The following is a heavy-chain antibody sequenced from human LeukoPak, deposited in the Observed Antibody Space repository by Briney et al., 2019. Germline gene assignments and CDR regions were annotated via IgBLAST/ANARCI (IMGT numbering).Heavy chain of an antibody. CDR3: AKVKATGGGAFDI. J-gene: IGHJ3*02. CDR1: GFTFSSYS. V-gene: IGHV3-21*01. Sequence: GGSLRLSCAASGFTFSSYSMTWVRQAPGRGLEWVSSISSSGTSIYYADSVRGRFTISRDNAKDSLYLQMNSLRAEDTAAYYCAKVKATGGGAFDIWGQGATVTVSS. CDR2: ISSSGTSI. D-gene: IGHD1-14*01.